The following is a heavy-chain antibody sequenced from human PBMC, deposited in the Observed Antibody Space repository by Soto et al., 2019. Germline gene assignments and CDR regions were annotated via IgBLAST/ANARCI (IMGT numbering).Heavy chain of an antibody. D-gene: IGHD6-19*01. V-gene: IGHV3-30-3*01. CDR2: ISYDGSNK. J-gene: IGHJ4*02. CDR3: ARVGIAVAGTEDLDY. CDR1: GFTFSSYA. Sequence: QVQLVESGGGVVQPGRSLRLSCTASGFTFSSYARHWVRQAPGKGLVWVAVISYDGSNKYYADSVKGRFTISRDNAKNTLYLQMNSLRSEDTAVYYCARVGIAVAGTEDLDYWGQGTLVTVSS.